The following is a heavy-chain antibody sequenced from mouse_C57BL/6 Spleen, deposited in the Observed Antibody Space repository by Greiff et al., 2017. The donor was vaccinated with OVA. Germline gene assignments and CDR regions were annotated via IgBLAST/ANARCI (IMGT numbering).Heavy chain of an antibody. D-gene: IGHD1-1*01. CDR2: FYPGSGSI. Sequence: QVQLQQSGAELVKPGASVKLSCKASGYTFTEYTIHWVKQRSGQGLEWIGWFYPGSGSIKYNEKFKDKATLTADKSSSTVYMELSRLTSEDSAVYFCARHGEEPKYYGSSYFYFDYWGQGTTLTVSS. CDR1: GYTFTEYT. V-gene: IGHV1-62-2*01. J-gene: IGHJ2*01. CDR3: ARHGEEPKYYGSSYFYFDY.